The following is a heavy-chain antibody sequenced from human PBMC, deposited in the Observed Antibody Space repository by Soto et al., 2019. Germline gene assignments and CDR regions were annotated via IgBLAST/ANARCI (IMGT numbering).Heavy chain of an antibody. Sequence: QVQLQESGPGLVKPSQTLSLTCTVSGGSISSGGYYWSWIRQHPGKGLEWIGYIYYSGSTYYNPSLKSRVTISVDTSKNQFSLKLSSVTAADTAVYYCARNYDFWSGSSHYYYAMDVWGQGTTVTVSS. CDR2: IYYSGST. J-gene: IGHJ6*02. V-gene: IGHV4-31*03. CDR3: ARNYDFWSGSSHYYYAMDV. CDR1: GGSISSGGYY. D-gene: IGHD3-3*01.